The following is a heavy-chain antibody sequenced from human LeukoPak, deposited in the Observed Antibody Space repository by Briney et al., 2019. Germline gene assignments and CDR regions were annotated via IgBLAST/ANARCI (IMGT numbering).Heavy chain of an antibody. V-gene: IGHV3-74*01. CDR2: INNDGIT. D-gene: IGHD3-22*01. CDR1: GFTFSSYW. CDR3: ARAQHYDSTTAGGMDV. Sequence: GGSLRLSCAASGFTFSSYWMHWVRQAPGKGLVWVSLINNDGITNYADSVKGRFTISRDNAKSTVFLQMNSLRTEDTAVYYCARAQHYDSTTAGGMDVWGQGTTVTVSS. J-gene: IGHJ6*02.